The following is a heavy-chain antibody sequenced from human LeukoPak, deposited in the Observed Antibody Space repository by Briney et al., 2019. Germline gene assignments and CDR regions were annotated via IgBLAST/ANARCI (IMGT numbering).Heavy chain of an antibody. CDR3: ARDLGLRGVTNWFDP. CDR1: GYTFTSYY. J-gene: IGHJ5*02. CDR2: INPSGGST. D-gene: IGHD3-10*01. Sequence: GASVKVSCKASGYTFTSYYMHWVRQAPGQGLEWMGIINPSGGSTGYAQKFQGRVIMTRDTSTSTVYMELSSLRSEDTAVYYCARDLGLRGVTNWFDPWGQGTLVAVSS. V-gene: IGHV1-46*01.